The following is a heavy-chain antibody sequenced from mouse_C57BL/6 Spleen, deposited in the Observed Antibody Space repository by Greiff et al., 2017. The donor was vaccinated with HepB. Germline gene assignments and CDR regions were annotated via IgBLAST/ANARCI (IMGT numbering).Heavy chain of an antibody. V-gene: IGHV1-50*01. CDR1: GYTFTSYW. J-gene: IGHJ1*03. CDR2: IDPSDSYT. Sequence: VQLQQPGAELVKPGASVKLSCKASGYTFTSYWMQWVKQRPGQGLEWIGEIDPSDSYTNYNQKFKGKATLTVDTSSSTAYMQLSSLTSEDSAVYYCARRSSYGSRSLYFDVWGTGTTVTVSS. D-gene: IGHD1-1*01. CDR3: ARRSSYGSRSLYFDV.